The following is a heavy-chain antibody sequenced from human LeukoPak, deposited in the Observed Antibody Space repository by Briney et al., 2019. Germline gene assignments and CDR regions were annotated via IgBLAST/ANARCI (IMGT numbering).Heavy chain of an antibody. Sequence: GGSLRLSCAASGFTFSDYYLAWIRQAPGKELEWASYISTSGTSLYYADSVKGRFTISRDNVKTSLYLQMNSLRVEDTAMYYCATGEGHCSGGSCYSFDYWGQGTLVSVSS. CDR2: ISTSGTSL. CDR1: GFTFSDYY. CDR3: ATGEGHCSGGSCYSFDY. J-gene: IGHJ4*02. D-gene: IGHD2-15*01. V-gene: IGHV3-11*04.